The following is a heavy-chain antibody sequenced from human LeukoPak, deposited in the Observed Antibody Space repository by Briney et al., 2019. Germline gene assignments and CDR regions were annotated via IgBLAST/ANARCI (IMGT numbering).Heavy chain of an antibody. CDR3: AKDRGISSSSPPLNWFDP. V-gene: IGHV3-30*02. CDR1: GFTFSSYG. D-gene: IGHD6-6*01. Sequence: GGSLRLSCAASGFTFSSYGMHWVRQAPGRGRGWVAFIRYDGSNKYYADSAKGRFTISRDNSKNTLYLQMNSLRAEDTAVYYCAKDRGISSSSPPLNWFDPWGQGTLVTVSS. J-gene: IGHJ5*02. CDR2: IRYDGSNK.